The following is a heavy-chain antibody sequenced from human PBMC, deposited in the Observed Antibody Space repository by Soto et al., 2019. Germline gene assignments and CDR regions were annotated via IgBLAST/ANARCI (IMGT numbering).Heavy chain of an antibody. CDR3: ARESPPADY. CDR1: GYTFSTYA. V-gene: IGHV1-18*01. Sequence: QVQLVQSGGEVKKPGASVKVSCKASGYTFSTYAISWVRQAPGQGLEWMGWINAYNGNTKYEQKLQGRVTITTDTSTSTAYMELRSLRSDDTAVYSCARESPPADYWGQGTLVTVSS. CDR2: INAYNGNT. J-gene: IGHJ4*02.